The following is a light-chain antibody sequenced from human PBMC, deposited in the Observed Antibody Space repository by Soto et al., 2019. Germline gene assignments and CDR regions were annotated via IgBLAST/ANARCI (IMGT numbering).Light chain of an antibody. Sequence: EIVLTQSPGTLSLSPGERATLSCRASQSVSSSYFAWYQQKPGQAPRLLLYGASGRATGIPDMFSGSVSGTDFTLTISRLEPEDFAVYYCQQYGSSPMYTFGQGTKLEIK. CDR1: QSVSSSY. CDR2: GAS. CDR3: QQYGSSPMYT. V-gene: IGKV3-20*01. J-gene: IGKJ2*01.